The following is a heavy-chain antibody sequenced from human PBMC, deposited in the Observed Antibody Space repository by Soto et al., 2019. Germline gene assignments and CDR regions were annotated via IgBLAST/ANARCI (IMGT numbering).Heavy chain of an antibody. CDR2: ISYDGSNK. CDR1: GFTFSSYA. V-gene: IGHV3-30-3*01. Sequence: GGSLRLSCAASGFTFSSYAMHWVRQAPGKGLEWVAVISYDGSNKYYADSVKGRFTISRDNSKNTLYLQMSSLRAEDTAVYYCARGTTVVTQNFDYWGQGTLVTVSS. J-gene: IGHJ4*02. D-gene: IGHD4-17*01. CDR3: ARGTTVVTQNFDY.